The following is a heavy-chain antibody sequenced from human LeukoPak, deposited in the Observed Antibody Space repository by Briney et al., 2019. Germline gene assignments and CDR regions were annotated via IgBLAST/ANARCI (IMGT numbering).Heavy chain of an antibody. V-gene: IGHV1-18*01. CDR2: ISTDNGKT. D-gene: IGHD1-26*01. J-gene: IGHJ4*02. CDR1: GYTFTSYG. Sequence: GASVKVSCKASGYTFTSYGISWVRQAPGQGLEWMGWISTDNGKTNYAQKLQGRVTMTTDTSTSTAYMELRSLRSDDTAVYFCAARGGTYPYYFDYWGQGTLVTVSS. CDR3: AARGGTYPYYFDY.